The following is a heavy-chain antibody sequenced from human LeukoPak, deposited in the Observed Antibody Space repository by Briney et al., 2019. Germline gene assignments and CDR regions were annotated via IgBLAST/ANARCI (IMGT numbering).Heavy chain of an antibody. J-gene: IGHJ4*02. D-gene: IGHD6-13*01. CDR2: IGTAGDT. V-gene: IGHV3-13*01. Sequence: GGSLRLSCAASGFTFSSYDMHWVRQATGKGLEWVSAIGTAGDTYYPGSVKGRFTISRENAKNSLYLQMNSLRAGDTVVYYCARAAAGRGWIDYWGQGTLVTVSS. CDR1: GFTFSSYD. CDR3: ARAAAGRGWIDY.